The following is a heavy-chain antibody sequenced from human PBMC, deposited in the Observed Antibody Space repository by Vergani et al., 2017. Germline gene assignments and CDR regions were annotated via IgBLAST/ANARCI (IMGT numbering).Heavy chain of an antibody. D-gene: IGHD6-13*01. Sequence: EVQLVESGGGLVQPGGSLRLSCAASGFTFSSYSMNWVRQAPGKGLEWVSYISSSSSTIYYADSVKGRFTISRDNAKNSLYLQMNSLRAEDTAVYYCARGYSSGWYPALDYWGQGTLVTVSS. CDR2: ISSSSSTI. V-gene: IGHV3-48*01. CDR3: ARGYSSGWYPALDY. J-gene: IGHJ4*02. CDR1: GFTFSSYS.